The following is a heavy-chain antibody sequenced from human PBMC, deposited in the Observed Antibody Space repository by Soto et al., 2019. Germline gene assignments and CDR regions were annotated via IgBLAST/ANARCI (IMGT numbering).Heavy chain of an antibody. D-gene: IGHD6-25*01. Sequence: SVKVSCKASGGTFSSYAISWVRQAPGQGLEWMGGIIPIFGTADYAQKFQGRVTVTADESTSTAYMELSSLRSEDTAVYYCARASFISGSWLDPWGQGTLVTVSS. CDR1: GGTFSSYA. CDR3: ARASFISGSWLDP. V-gene: IGHV1-69*13. CDR2: IIPIFGTA. J-gene: IGHJ5*02.